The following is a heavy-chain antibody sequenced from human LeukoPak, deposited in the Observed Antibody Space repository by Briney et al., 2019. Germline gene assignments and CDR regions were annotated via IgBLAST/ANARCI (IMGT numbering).Heavy chain of an antibody. CDR3: AREGSSWYTGDNWFDP. CDR1: GFTFSSYA. V-gene: IGHV3-23*01. D-gene: IGHD6-13*01. J-gene: IGHJ5*02. Sequence: GGSLRLSCAASGFTFSSYAMSWVRQAPGKGLEWVSVISGSGGATFYTDSVKGRFTISRDNSKNTLYLQMNSLRAEDTAVYYCAREGSSWYTGDNWFDPWGQGTLVTVSS. CDR2: ISGSGGAT.